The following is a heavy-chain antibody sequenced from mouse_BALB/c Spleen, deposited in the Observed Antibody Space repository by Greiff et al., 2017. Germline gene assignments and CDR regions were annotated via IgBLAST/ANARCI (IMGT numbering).Heavy chain of an antibody. J-gene: IGHJ2*01. CDR1: GFTFSSYA. Sequence: EVMLVESGGGLVKPGGSLKLSCAASGFTFSSYAMSWVRQTPEKRLEWVASISSGGSTYYPDSVKGRFTISRDNARNILYLQMSSLRSEDTAMYYCARYDYDEGLDYWGQGTTLTVSS. V-gene: IGHV5-6-5*01. CDR2: ISSGGST. D-gene: IGHD2-4*01. CDR3: ARYDYDEGLDY.